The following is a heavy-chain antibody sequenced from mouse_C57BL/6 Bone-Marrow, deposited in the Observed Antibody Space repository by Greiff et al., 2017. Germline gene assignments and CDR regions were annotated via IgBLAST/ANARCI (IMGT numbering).Heavy chain of an antibody. CDR3: EREGSLGIYYYVPFAY. CDR2: INPNNGGT. Sequence: VQLQQSGPELVKPGASVKISCKASGYTFTDYYMNWVKQSPGKSLEWIGDINPNNGGTSYNQKFKGKATLTVDKSSSTAYMELRSLTSEDSAVYYCEREGSLGIYYYVPFAYWGQGTLVTVSA. CDR1: GYTFTDYY. V-gene: IGHV1-26*01. D-gene: IGHD1-1*01. J-gene: IGHJ3*01.